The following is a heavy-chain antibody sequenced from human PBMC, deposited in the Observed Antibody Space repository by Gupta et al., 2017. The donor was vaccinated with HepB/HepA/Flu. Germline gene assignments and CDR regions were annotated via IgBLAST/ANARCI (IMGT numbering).Heavy chain of an antibody. CDR1: GGTFSSYA. D-gene: IGHD3-3*01. CDR3: AACAELNYDFWSGYYSWFDP. J-gene: IGHJ5*02. CDR2: IIPIFGTA. V-gene: IGHV1-69*06. Sequence: QVQLVQSGAEAKKPGSSVKVSCKASGGTFSSYAISWVRQAPGQGLEWMGGIIPIFGTANYAQKFQGRVTITADKSTSTAYMELSSLRSEDTAVYYCAACAELNYDFWSGYYSWFDPWGQGTLVTVSS.